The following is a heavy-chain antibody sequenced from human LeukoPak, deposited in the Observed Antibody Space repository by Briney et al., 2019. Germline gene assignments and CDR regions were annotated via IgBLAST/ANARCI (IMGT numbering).Heavy chain of an antibody. D-gene: IGHD6-13*01. CDR1: GYRFTKYW. V-gene: IGHV5-51*01. J-gene: IGHJ1*01. Sequence: GESLEISCKGSGYRFTKYWIGWVRQMPGKGLEWMGIIYPGDSDTRYSPSFQGQVTISADKSISTAYLQWSSLKASDTAMYYCARQVAADAEYFQHWGQGTLVTVSS. CDR3: ARQVAADAEYFQH. CDR2: IYPGDSDT.